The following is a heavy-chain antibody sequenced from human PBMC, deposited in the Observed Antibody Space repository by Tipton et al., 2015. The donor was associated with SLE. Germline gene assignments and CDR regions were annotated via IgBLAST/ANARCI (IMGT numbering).Heavy chain of an antibody. CDR1: GFTFSSYS. Sequence: SLRLSCAASGFTFSSYSMNWVRQAPGKGLEWVSSISSSSSYIYYADSVKGRFTISRDNAKNSLYLQMNSLRAEDTAVYYCARDKFSSGWYGGYFDYWGQGTLVTVSS. J-gene: IGHJ4*02. D-gene: IGHD6-19*01. CDR3: ARDKFSSGWYGGYFDY. V-gene: IGHV3-21*01. CDR2: ISSSSSYI.